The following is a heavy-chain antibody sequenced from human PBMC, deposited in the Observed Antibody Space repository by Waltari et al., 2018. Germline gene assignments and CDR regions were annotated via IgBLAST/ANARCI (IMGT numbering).Heavy chain of an antibody. D-gene: IGHD6-13*01. CDR3: ARGRIAAPVDY. CDR2: IKHSGST. Sequence: QVQLQQWGAGLLTPSETLPLTCPAHGGSFSGYYWSRIRQPPGKGLEWIGEIKHSGSTNYNPSLKSRVTISVDTSKNQFSLKLSSVTAADTAVYYCARGRIAAPVDYWGQGTLVTVSS. CDR1: GGSFSGYY. V-gene: IGHV4-34*01. J-gene: IGHJ4*02.